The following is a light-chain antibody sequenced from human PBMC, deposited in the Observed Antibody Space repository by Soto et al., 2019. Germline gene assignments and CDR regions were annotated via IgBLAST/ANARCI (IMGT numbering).Light chain of an antibody. CDR2: SAS. V-gene: IGKV3-15*01. J-gene: IGKJ2*01. Sequence: EIVLSQSPATLSVSPGEKATLSCRASQSVSTNVAWYQQIPGQAPRLLIYSASTRATGVPARFSGSGSGTEFPLPISSLQSEDFAVYFCQQYVDWPPTYTFGQGTKLEI. CDR1: QSVSTN. CDR3: QQYVDWPPTYT.